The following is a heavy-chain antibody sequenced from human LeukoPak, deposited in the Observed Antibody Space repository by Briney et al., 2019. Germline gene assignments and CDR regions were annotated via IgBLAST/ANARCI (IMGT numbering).Heavy chain of an antibody. Sequence: GGSLRLSCAASGFTFSSYEMNWVRQAPGKGLDWVSYISSSGSTIYYADSVKGRFTISRDNAKNSLYLQMNSLRAEDTAVYYCARPGYSYGYYYYYYIDVWGKGTTVTFS. D-gene: IGHD5-18*01. CDR1: GFTFSSYE. V-gene: IGHV3-48*03. CDR2: ISSSGSTI. J-gene: IGHJ6*03. CDR3: ARPGYSYGYYYYYYIDV.